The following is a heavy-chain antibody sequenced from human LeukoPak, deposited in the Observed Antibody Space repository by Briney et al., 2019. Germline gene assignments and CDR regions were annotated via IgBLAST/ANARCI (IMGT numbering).Heavy chain of an antibody. Sequence: GASVTVSCKASGGTFSSYAISWVRQAPGQGLEWMGGIIPIFGTANYAQKFQGRVTITADESTSTAYMELSSLRSEDTAVYYCASPSKWLSYYFDYWGQGTLVTVSS. D-gene: IGHD3-22*01. CDR2: IIPIFGTA. CDR1: GGTFSSYA. CDR3: ASPSKWLSYYFDY. J-gene: IGHJ4*02. V-gene: IGHV1-69*13.